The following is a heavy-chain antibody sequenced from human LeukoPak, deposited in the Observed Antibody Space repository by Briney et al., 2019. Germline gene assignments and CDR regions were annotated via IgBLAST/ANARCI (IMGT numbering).Heavy chain of an antibody. CDR3: AKVWTAYSDDYFDY. CDR1: GFTFTDYY. Sequence: PGGSLRLSCAASGFTFTDYYMSWIRQAPGKGAEWVSYISHTDNSIRYADSVKGRFTISRDNSKNTLYLQMNSLRAEDTAVYYCAKVWTAYSDDYFDYWGQGTLVTVSS. CDR2: ISHTDNSI. J-gene: IGHJ4*02. V-gene: IGHV3-11*01. D-gene: IGHD3/OR15-3a*01.